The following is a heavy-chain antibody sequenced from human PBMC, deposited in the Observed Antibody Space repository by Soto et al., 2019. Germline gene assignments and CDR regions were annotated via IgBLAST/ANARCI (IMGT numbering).Heavy chain of an antibody. V-gene: IGHV1-3*01. CDR3: ATDSSGWYYFDY. Sequence: ASVKVSCKASGYTFTSYAMHWVRQAPGQRLEWMGWINAGNGNTKYSQKFQGRVTITRDTSASTAYMELSSLRSEDTAVYYCATDSSGWYYFDYWGQGTLVTVSS. CDR2: INAGNGNT. J-gene: IGHJ4*02. CDR1: GYTFTSYA. D-gene: IGHD6-19*01.